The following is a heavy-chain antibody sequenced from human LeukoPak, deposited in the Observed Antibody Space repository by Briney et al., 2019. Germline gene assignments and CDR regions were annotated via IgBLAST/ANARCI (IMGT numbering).Heavy chain of an antibody. CDR3: ARDHRVVGVTGGAFDI. V-gene: IGHV3-48*02. CDR1: GFIFSNYN. Sequence: GGSLRLSCAVSGFIFSNYNMNWVRKAPWKELDCVSSISSSSSTIYYADAVKGRFTISRDNAKNSLYLQMNSLRDEDTAVYYCARDHRVVGVTGGAFDIWGQGTMVTVSS. J-gene: IGHJ3*02. D-gene: IGHD1-26*01. CDR2: ISSSSSTI.